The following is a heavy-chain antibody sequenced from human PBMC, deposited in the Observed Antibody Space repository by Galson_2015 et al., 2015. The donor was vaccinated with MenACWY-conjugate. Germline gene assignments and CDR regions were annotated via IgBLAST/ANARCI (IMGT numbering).Heavy chain of an antibody. D-gene: IGHD6-6*01. CDR2: IYPGDSDT. Sequence: QSGAEVKKPGESLKISCKASGYRFTNSWIAWVRQMPGKGLEWMGIIYPGDSDTRYSPSFQGQVTISADKSIDTAYLQWSSLKASDTAMYYCARQGSSSSWFDPWGQGTLVTVSS. J-gene: IGHJ5*02. CDR3: ARQGSSSSWFDP. CDR1: GYRFTNSW. V-gene: IGHV5-51*01.